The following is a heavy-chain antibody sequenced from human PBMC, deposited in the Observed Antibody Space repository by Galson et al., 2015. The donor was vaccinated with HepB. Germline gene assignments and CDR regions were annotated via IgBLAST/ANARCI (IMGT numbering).Heavy chain of an antibody. Sequence: SVKVSCKGPVYTFNNHRIMWVRQAPGQGLEWMGGIIPIFGTANYAQKFQGRVTITADESTSTAYMELSSLRSEDTAVYYCARDPLTAGPNYYYYYGMDVWGQGTTVTVSS. J-gene: IGHJ6*02. CDR3: ARDPLTAGPNYYYYYGMDV. CDR1: VYTFNNHR. CDR2: IIPIFGTA. V-gene: IGHV1-69*13.